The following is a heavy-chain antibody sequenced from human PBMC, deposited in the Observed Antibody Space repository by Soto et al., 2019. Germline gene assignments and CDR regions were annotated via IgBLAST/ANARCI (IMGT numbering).Heavy chain of an antibody. D-gene: IGHD3-22*01. CDR1: GGSISSYY. J-gene: IGHJ5*02. Sequence: SETLSLTCTVSGGSISSYYWSWIRQPPGKGLEWIGYIYYSGSTNYNPSLKSRVTISVDTSKNQFSLKLSSVTAADTAVYYCARGVSSGYNWFDPWGQGTRVTVSS. V-gene: IGHV4-59*01. CDR2: IYYSGST. CDR3: ARGVSSGYNWFDP.